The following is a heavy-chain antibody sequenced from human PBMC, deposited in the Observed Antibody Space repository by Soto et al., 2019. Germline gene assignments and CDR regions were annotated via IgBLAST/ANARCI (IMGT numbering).Heavy chain of an antibody. D-gene: IGHD1-26*01. J-gene: IGHJ6*03. CDR3: ARGGQLERGRSYYYYLDV. CDR2: INHGGTT. CDR1: GGSFSDYY. Sequence: SETLSLTCAFYGGSFSDYYWNWIRQPPGKGLEWIGEINHGGTTNYNASLKSRLTISVDTSKSQFPLKLSSVTAADTAVYYCARGGQLERGRSYYYYLDVWGKGTPVTVSS. V-gene: IGHV4-34*01.